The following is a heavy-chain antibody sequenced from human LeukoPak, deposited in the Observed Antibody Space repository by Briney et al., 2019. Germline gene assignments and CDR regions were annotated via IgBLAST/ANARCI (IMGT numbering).Heavy chain of an antibody. CDR2: MNPNSGNT. J-gene: IGHJ4*02. CDR1: GYTFTSYD. CDR3: ARGRFTGYSSSWYDY. D-gene: IGHD6-13*01. V-gene: IGHV1-8*01. Sequence: GASVKISCKASGYTFTSYDINWVRQAPGQGLEWMGWMNPNSGNTGYAQKFQGRVTMTRNTSISTAYMELSSLRSEDTAVYYCARGRFTGYSSSWYDYWGQGTLVTVSS.